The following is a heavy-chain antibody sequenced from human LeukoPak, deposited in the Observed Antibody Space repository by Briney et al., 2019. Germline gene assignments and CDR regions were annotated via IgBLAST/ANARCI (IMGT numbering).Heavy chain of an antibody. J-gene: IGHJ3*02. D-gene: IGHD2-2*01. CDR2: ISGSDGST. Sequence: GGSLRLSCAASGFTFSSYAMSWIRQAPGKGLEWVSAISGSDGSTYYADSVKGRFTISRDNSKNTLYLQMNSLRAEDTAVYYCAKFGPLAACSSTSCYPPDAFDIWGQGTMVTVSS. V-gene: IGHV3-23*01. CDR1: GFTFSSYA. CDR3: AKFGPLAACSSTSCYPPDAFDI.